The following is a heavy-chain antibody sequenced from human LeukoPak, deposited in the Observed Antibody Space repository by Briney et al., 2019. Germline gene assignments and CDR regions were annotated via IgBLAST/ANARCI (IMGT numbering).Heavy chain of an antibody. Sequence: GGSLRLSCVASGFTFGKYWMSWVSQAPGKGLEWVANIKLDGSEKNYVDSVKGRFTISRDNTKNSLYLQMNSLRVEDTAVYYCATPMTYFDYWGQGTLVTVSS. V-gene: IGHV3-7*03. CDR3: ATPMTYFDY. J-gene: IGHJ4*02. CDR1: GFTFGKYW. CDR2: IKLDGSEK.